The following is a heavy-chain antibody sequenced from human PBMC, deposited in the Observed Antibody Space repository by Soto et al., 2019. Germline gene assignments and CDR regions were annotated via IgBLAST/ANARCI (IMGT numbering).Heavy chain of an antibody. CDR2: ISGSGGST. D-gene: IGHD2-2*01. CDR1: GFTFSSYA. Sequence: GGSLRLSCAASGFTFSSYAMSWVRQAPGKGLAWVSAISGSGGSTYYADSVKGRFTISRDNSKNTLYLQMNSLRAEDTAVYYCAKSSSLNYCSSTSCYVFVYWGQGTLVTVSS. CDR3: AKSSSLNYCSSTSCYVFVY. J-gene: IGHJ4*02. V-gene: IGHV3-23*01.